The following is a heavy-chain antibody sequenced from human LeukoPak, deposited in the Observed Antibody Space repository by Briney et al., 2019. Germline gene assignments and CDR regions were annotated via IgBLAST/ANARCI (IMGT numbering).Heavy chain of an antibody. CDR1: GFSFSGHW. CDR2: ISPTGSTT. J-gene: IGHJ4*02. CDR3: AWWELPDY. Sequence: GGSLRLSCAASGFSFSGHWMHWARQLPGKGLVWVSRISPTGSTTSYADSVKGRFTVSRDNAKNTLYLQVNNLRAEDTAVYYCAWWELPDYWGQGTLVTVSS. V-gene: IGHV3-74*01. D-gene: IGHD1-26*01.